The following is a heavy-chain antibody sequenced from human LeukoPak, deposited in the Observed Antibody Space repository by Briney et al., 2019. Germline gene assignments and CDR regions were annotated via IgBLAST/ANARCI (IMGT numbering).Heavy chain of an antibody. CDR3: ATNTIFGVSWFDP. CDR2: IYYSGST. J-gene: IGHJ5*02. Sequence: SETLSLTCTVSGGPISSSSYYWGWIRQPPGTGLEWIGSIYYSGSTYYNPSLKSRVTISVDTSKNQFSLKLSSVTAADTAVYYCATNTIFGVSWFDPWGQGTLVTVSS. CDR1: GGPISSSSYY. D-gene: IGHD3-3*01. V-gene: IGHV4-39*01.